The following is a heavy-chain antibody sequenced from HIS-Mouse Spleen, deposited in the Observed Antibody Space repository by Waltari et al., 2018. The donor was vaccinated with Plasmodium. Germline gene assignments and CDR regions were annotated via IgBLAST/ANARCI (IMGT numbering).Heavy chain of an antibody. D-gene: IGHD6-13*01. CDR3: ARVLGYKAAAGTFVEYFQH. J-gene: IGHJ1*01. CDR1: GYTFTGYY. CDR2: INHNSGGK. Sequence: QVQLVQSGAEVKKPGASVKVSCKASGYTFTGYYMPWVRQAPGHGLEWMGWINHNSGGKRYAQNVQGRVTMTREKSISQAYMELSRLRSDDTAVYYCARVLGYKAAAGTFVEYFQHWGQGTLVTVSS. V-gene: IGHV1-2*02.